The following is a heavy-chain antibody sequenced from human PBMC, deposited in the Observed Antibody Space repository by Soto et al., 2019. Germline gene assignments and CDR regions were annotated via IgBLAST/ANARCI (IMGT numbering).Heavy chain of an antibody. Sequence: SVKVSCKASGGTFSSYAISWVRQAPGQGLEWMGGIIPIFGTANYAQKFQGRVTITADESTSTAYMELSSLRSEDTAVYYCAGGGDEAIVVVEYGMDVWGQGXTVTV. J-gene: IGHJ6*02. CDR2: IIPIFGTA. CDR3: AGGGDEAIVVVEYGMDV. V-gene: IGHV1-69*13. CDR1: GGTFSSYA. D-gene: IGHD2-15*01.